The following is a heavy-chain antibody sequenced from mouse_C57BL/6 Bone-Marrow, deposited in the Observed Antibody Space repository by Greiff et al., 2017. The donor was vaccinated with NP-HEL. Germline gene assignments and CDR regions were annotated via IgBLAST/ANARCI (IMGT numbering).Heavy chain of an antibody. V-gene: IGHV5-17*01. J-gene: IGHJ3*01. CDR3: ARRSSNPFAY. Sequence: EVKVVESGGGLVKPGGSLKLSCAASGFTFSDYGMHWVRQAPEKGLEWVAYISSGSSTIYYADTVKGRFTISRDNAKNTLFLQMTSLRSEDTAMYYCARRSSNPFAYWGQGTLVTVSA. CDR2: ISSGSSTI. D-gene: IGHD2-5*01. CDR1: GFTFSDYG.